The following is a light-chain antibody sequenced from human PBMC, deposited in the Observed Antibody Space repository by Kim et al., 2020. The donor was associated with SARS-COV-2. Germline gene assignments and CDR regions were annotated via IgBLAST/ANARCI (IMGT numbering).Light chain of an antibody. CDR2: GKN. Sequence: SSELTQDPAVSVALGQTVRITCQGDSLRSYYASWYQQKPGQAPVFVIYGKNNRPSGIPDRFSGSSSGNTASLTITGAQAEDEADYYCNSRDSSGNHPVVFGGGTQLTVL. V-gene: IGLV3-19*01. CDR3: NSRDSSGNHPVV. J-gene: IGLJ2*01. CDR1: SLRSYY.